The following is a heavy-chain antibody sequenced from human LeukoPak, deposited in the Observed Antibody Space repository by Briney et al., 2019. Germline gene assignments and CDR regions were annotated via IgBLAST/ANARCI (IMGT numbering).Heavy chain of an antibody. CDR2: ISGCGCST. CDR3: ATSLTWPTYYYFDY. V-gene: IGHV3-23*01. Sequence: PGGSLRLSCAASGFTFRNYAMSWVRQAPGTGLKWVSGISGCGCSTYYADSVKGRFTISRDNSKNTLYLQMNSLRAEDTAVYYWATSLTWPTYYYFDYGGQGTLVTVSS. CDR1: GFTFRNYA. D-gene: IGHD2-2*01. J-gene: IGHJ4*02.